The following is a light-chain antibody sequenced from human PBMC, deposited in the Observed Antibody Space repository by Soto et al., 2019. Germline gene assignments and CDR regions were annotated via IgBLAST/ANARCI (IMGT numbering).Light chain of an antibody. CDR3: QQRNNWPPGIT. CDR1: QGIKNY. V-gene: IGKV3-15*01. CDR2: GAS. Sequence: EIVMTQSPVTLSVSPGERATLPCRARQGIKNYIAWFQQKPGQAPRLLVYGASTRATTIPARFSGSESGTDFTLTISSLEPGDFAVYYCQQRNNWPPGITFGQGTRLEIK. J-gene: IGKJ5*01.